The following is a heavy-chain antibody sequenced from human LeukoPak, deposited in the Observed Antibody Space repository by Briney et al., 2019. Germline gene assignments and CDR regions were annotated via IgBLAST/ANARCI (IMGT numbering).Heavy chain of an antibody. CDR2: IIPIFGTA. CDR1: GGTFSSYA. J-gene: IGHJ6*02. D-gene: IGHD5-18*01. CDR3: ARGGDSYGYDYYYYYGMDV. Sequence: EASVTVSCKASGGTFSSYAISWVRQAPGQGLEWMGGIIPIFGTANYAQKFQGRVTITADESTSTAYMELSSLRSEDTAVYYCARGGDSYGYDYYYYYGMDVWGQGTTVTVSS. V-gene: IGHV1-69*13.